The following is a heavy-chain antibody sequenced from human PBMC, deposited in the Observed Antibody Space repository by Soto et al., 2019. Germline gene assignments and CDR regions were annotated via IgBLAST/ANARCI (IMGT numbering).Heavy chain of an antibody. CDR2: ISAYNGNT. J-gene: IGHJ5*02. Sequence: ASVKVSCKASGYTFTSYGISWVRQAPGQGLEWMGWISAYNGNTNYAQKLQGRVTMTTDTPTSTAYMELRSLRSDDTAVYYCARDRLVNPGSNWFDPWGQGTLVTVSS. D-gene: IGHD2-15*01. CDR1: GYTFTSYG. V-gene: IGHV1-18*01. CDR3: ARDRLVNPGSNWFDP.